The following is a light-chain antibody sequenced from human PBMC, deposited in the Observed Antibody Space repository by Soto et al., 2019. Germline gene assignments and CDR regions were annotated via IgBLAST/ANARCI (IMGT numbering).Light chain of an antibody. CDR3: QQYGSSPPYT. CDR1: QTVSNNY. J-gene: IGKJ2*01. Sequence: EVVLTHSPGTLSLSPGERATLSCRASQTVSNNYLAWYQQKPGQAPRLLIFGSSDRATGIPDRFSGSGSGTDFTLTIGRLEPEDFAVYYCQQYGSSPPYTFGQGTKLEIK. V-gene: IGKV3-20*01. CDR2: GSS.